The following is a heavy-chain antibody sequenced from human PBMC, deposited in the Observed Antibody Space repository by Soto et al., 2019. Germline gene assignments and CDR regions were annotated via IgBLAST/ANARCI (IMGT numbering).Heavy chain of an antibody. CDR1: NGSISRYY. Sequence: SETLSLTCAVSNGSISRYYWSWIRQPPGKGQEWIGYIYHSGSINYSSSLKSRVTISVDTSKSQFSLNPYSVTAADSAVYYCARETYGDYVGYFDPWGQG. D-gene: IGHD4-17*01. CDR3: ARETYGDYVGYFDP. J-gene: IGHJ5*02. V-gene: IGHV4-59*12. CDR2: IYHSGSI.